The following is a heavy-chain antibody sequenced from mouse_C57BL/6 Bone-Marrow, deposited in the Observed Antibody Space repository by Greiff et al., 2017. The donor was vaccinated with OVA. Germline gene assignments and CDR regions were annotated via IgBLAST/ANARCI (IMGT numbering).Heavy chain of an antibody. CDR2: IWRGGST. CDR1: GFSLTSYG. J-gene: IGHJ4*01. Sequence: QVQLQQSGPGLVQPSQCLSITCTVSGFSLTSYGVHWVRQSPGKGLEWLGVIWRGGSTDYNAAFMSRLCITKDNSKSQVFFKMNSLQADDTAIYYCSNDGYYSKPLCAMDYWGQGTSVTVSS. CDR3: SNDGYYSKPLCAMDY. D-gene: IGHD2-5*01. V-gene: IGHV2-5*01.